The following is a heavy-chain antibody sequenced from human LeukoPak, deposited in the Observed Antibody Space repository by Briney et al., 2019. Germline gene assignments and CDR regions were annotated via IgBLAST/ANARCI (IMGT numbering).Heavy chain of an antibody. D-gene: IGHD1-26*01. CDR2: ISSSGGST. Sequence: GGSLRLSCATSGFTFNSYAMSWVRQAPGKGLEWVSAISSSGGSTYYADSVKGRFTISRDNSKNTLYLQMNSLRAEDTAVYYCAKLRDSGTTRGCFDYWGQGTLVTVSS. CDR3: AKLRDSGTTRGCFDY. CDR1: GFTFNSYA. J-gene: IGHJ4*02. V-gene: IGHV3-23*01.